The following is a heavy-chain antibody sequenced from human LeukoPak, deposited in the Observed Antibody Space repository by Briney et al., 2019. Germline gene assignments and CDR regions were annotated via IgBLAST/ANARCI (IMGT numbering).Heavy chain of an antibody. J-gene: IGHJ4*02. CDR3: ARVRPGSNYVDFDY. D-gene: IGHD4-11*01. CDR1: GFTFSSCG. V-gene: IGHV3-33*05. Sequence: GRSLRLSCAASGFTFSSCGMHWVRQAPGKGLEWVAVISYDGSNKYYAGSVEGRFTISRDNSKSTLYLQMNSLRAEDTAVYYCARVRPGSNYVDFDYWGQGTLVTVSS. CDR2: ISYDGSNK.